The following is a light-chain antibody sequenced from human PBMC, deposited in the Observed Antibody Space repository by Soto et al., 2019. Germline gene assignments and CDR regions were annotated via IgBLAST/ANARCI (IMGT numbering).Light chain of an antibody. Sequence: QSLLTQPASVSGSPGQSVTISCTGTISDVGGFNYVSWYQQHPGKAPKLLIFDVYSRPSGISNRFSGSKSGNTASLTISGLQAEDEADYYCRSYTTSSSYVFGAGTKVTVL. CDR1: ISDVGGFNY. J-gene: IGLJ1*01. CDR2: DVY. V-gene: IGLV2-14*01. CDR3: RSYTTSSSYV.